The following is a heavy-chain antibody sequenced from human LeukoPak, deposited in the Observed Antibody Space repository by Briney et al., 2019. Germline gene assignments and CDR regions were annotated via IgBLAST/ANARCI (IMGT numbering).Heavy chain of an antibody. D-gene: IGHD1/OR15-1a*01. J-gene: IGHJ4*02. Sequence: SETLSLTCTVSGGSISNYYWSWIRQPPGKGLDWIGYIYYSGSTNYNPSLKSRVTISVDASKNQFSLNLTSVTATDTAVYFCARGTPLRVLDYWGRGILVTVSS. CDR3: ARGTPLRVLDY. CDR2: IYYSGST. V-gene: IGHV4-59*01. CDR1: GGSISNYY.